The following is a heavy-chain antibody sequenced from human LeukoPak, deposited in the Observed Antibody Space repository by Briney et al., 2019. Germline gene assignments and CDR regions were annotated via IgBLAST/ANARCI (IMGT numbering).Heavy chain of an antibody. Sequence: SGGSLRLSCVASGSTFSSYWMHWVRQAPGKGLEWVAVIRYDGSKKYYADSVKGRFTVSRDDSKNTVYLQMDSLRAEDTAMYYCARDLSYGSVDFRGQGTLVIVSS. CDR1: GSTFSSYW. CDR2: IRYDGSKK. V-gene: IGHV3-33*08. CDR3: ARDLSYGSVDF. J-gene: IGHJ4*02. D-gene: IGHD3-10*01.